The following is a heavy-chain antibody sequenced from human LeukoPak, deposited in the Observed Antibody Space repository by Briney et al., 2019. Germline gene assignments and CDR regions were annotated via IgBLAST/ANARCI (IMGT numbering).Heavy chain of an antibody. CDR3: AKDIGMITFGGVIVSIDY. D-gene: IGHD3-16*02. V-gene: IGHV3-30*18. Sequence: GGSLRLSCAASGFTFSSYGMHWVRQAPGKGLEWVAVISYDGSNKYYADSVKGRFAISRDNSKNTLYLQMNSLRAEDTAVYYCAKDIGMITFGGVIVSIDYWGQGTLVTVSS. CDR2: ISYDGSNK. CDR1: GFTFSSYG. J-gene: IGHJ4*02.